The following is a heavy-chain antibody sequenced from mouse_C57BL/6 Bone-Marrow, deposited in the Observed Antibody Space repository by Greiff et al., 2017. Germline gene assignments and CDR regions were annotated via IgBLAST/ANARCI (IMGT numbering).Heavy chain of an antibody. CDR1: GFTFSDYG. CDR2: ISSGGSTI. V-gene: IGHV5-17*01. Sequence: EVKLVESGGGLVKPGGSLKLSCAASGFTFSDYGMHWVRQAPEKGLEWVAYISSGGSTIYYADTVEGRFTISRDNAKNTLFLQMTSLRSEDTAMYYCARSRVGSSYWYFDVWGTGTTVTVSS. CDR3: ARSRVGSSYWYFDV. J-gene: IGHJ1*03. D-gene: IGHD1-1*01.